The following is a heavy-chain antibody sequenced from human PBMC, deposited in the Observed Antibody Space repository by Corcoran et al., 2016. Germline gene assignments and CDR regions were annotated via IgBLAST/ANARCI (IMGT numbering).Heavy chain of an antibody. Sequence: EVQLVESGGGLVKPGGSLRLSCAASGFTFRSYSMNWVRQAPGKGLAWVSSIRSSSSYIYYEDSVKGRFTISRDNAKNSLYLQMNSLRAEDTAVYYCAREPQGEMAFDYWGQGTLVTVSS. V-gene: IGHV3-21*01. CDR1: GFTFRSYS. J-gene: IGHJ4*02. D-gene: IGHD3-16*01. CDR3: AREPQGEMAFDY. CDR2: IRSSSSYI.